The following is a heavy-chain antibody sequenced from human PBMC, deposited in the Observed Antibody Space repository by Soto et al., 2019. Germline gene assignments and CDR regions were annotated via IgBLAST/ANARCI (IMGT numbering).Heavy chain of an antibody. CDR1: GFTFSSYA. J-gene: IGHJ4*02. D-gene: IGHD2-15*01. CDR2: VSIGGST. CDR3: AKRRGAGGHFDY. V-gene: IGHV3-23*01. Sequence: DVQLLESGGGLVQPEGSLRLSCAASGFTFSSYAMGWVRQGPGKGLEWVAVVSIGGSTHYEDSVRGRFTISRDNSKNTLPLQMNSLTAEDTAVYFCAKRRGAGGHFDYWGQGALVTVSS.